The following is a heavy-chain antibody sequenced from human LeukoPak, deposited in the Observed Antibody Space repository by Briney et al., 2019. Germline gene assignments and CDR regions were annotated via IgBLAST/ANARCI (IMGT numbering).Heavy chain of an antibody. Sequence: SETLSLTCTVSGGSISSYYWSWIRQPPGKGLEWIGYIYYSGSTNYNPSLKSRVTISVDTSKNQFSLKLSSVTAADTAVYYCARHLGWNAFDIWGQGTMVTVSS. CDR1: GGSISSYY. V-gene: IGHV4-59*01. CDR2: IYYSGST. J-gene: IGHJ3*02. D-gene: IGHD6-19*01. CDR3: ARHLGWNAFDI.